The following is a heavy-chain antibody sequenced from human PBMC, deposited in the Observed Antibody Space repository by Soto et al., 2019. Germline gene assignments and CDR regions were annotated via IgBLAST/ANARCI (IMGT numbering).Heavy chain of an antibody. D-gene: IGHD3-10*01. V-gene: IGHV4-34*01. CDR2: INHSGST. CDR3: ARDRAVRYYYGSRNYYYYYGMDV. J-gene: IGHJ6*02. CDR1: GVSFSGYY. Sequence: SETLSLTCAVYGVSFSGYYWSWIRQPPGKGLEWIGEINHSGSTNYNPSLKSRVTISVDTSKNQFSLKLSSVTAADTAVYYCARDRAVRYYYGSRNYYYYYGMDVWGQGTTVTVSS.